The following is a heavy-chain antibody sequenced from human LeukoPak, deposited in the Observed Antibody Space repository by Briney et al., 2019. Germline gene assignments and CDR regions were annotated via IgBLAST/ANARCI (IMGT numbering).Heavy chain of an antibody. V-gene: IGHV3-53*01. Sequence: PGGSLRLSCAASGFTVSGTHMSWVRQAPGKGLEWVSAMYTGGTTYYADSVKGRFTISRDNSRNTLFLHMSSLRADDTAVYYCAKDEATSGGGLASWGQGTLATVSS. CDR3: AKDEATSGGGLAS. CDR2: MYTGGTT. CDR1: GFTVSGTH. D-gene: IGHD3-16*01. J-gene: IGHJ4*02.